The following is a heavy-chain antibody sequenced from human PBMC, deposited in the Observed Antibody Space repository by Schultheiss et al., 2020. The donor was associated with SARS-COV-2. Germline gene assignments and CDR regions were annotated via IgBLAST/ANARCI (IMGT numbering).Heavy chain of an antibody. CDR1: GGSISSSSYY. CDR2: INHSGST. V-gene: IGHV4-39*07. CDR3: ARKAGYGTFDY. J-gene: IGHJ4*02. D-gene: IGHD5-18*01. Sequence: SETLSLTCTVSGGSISSSSYYWSWIRQPPGKGLEWIGEINHSGSTNYNPSLKSRVTISVDTSKNQFSLKLSSVTAADTAVYYCARKAGYGTFDYWGQGTLVTVSS.